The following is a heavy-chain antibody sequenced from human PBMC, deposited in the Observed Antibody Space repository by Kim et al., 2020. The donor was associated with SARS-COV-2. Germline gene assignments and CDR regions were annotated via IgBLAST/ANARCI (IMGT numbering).Heavy chain of an antibody. J-gene: IGHJ6*02. Sequence: GGSLRLSCAASGFTFSSYAMNWVRQAPGKGLEWVSAISGSGGNTYYADSVKGRFTISRDNSKNTLYLQMNSLRADDTAVYYCAKDRRLYYDFWTGYDRPRDGMDVWGQGTTVTVSS. CDR3: AKDRRLYYDFWTGYDRPRDGMDV. V-gene: IGHV3-23*01. D-gene: IGHD3-3*01. CDR2: ISGSGGNT. CDR1: GFTFSSYA.